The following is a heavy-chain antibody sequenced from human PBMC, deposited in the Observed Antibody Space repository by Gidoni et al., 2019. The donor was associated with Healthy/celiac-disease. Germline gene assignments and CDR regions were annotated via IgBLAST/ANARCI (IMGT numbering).Heavy chain of an antibody. CDR3: ARPGYSDGTFDY. Sequence: QITLKESGPTLVTPTQTLALTCPVSGFSLSTSGVGVGWIRQPPGKALEWLALIYWNDDKRYSPSLKSRLTITKDTSKNQVVLTMTNMDPVDTATYYCARPGYSDGTFDYWGQGTLVTVSS. J-gene: IGHJ4*02. V-gene: IGHV2-5*01. CDR1: GFSLSTSGVG. CDR2: IYWNDDK. D-gene: IGHD5-18*01.